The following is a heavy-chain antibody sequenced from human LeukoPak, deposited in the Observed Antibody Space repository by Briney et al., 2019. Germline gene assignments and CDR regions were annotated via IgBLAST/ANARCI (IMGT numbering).Heavy chain of an antibody. Sequence: SETLSLTCAVYGGSFSGYYWSWIRQPPGKGREWIGEINHSGSTNYNPSLKSRVTISVDTSKNQFSLKLSSVTAADTAVYYCARGSLGIQLWFEYNWFDPWGQGTLVTVSS. D-gene: IGHD5-18*01. CDR3: ARGSLGIQLWFEYNWFDP. CDR2: INHSGST. J-gene: IGHJ5*02. V-gene: IGHV4-34*01. CDR1: GGSFSGYY.